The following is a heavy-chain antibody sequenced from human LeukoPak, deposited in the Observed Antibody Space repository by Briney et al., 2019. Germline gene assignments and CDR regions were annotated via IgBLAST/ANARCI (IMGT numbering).Heavy chain of an antibody. CDR1: GGSISSYY. CDR3: ARGLRYSSPYYYYYMDV. CDR2: IYYSGST. V-gene: IGHV4-59*01. Sequence: SETLSLTCTVSGGSISSYYWSWIRQPPGKGLEWIGYIYYSGSTNYNPSLKSRATISVDTSKNQFSLKLSSVTAADTAVYYCARGLRYSSPYYYYYMDVWGKGTTVTVSS. D-gene: IGHD6-13*01. J-gene: IGHJ6*03.